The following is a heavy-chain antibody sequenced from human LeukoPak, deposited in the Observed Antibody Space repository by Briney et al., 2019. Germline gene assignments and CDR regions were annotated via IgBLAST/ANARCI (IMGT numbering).Heavy chain of an antibody. CDR3: AGLYDSSGYSSY. V-gene: IGHV4-59*01. Sequence: SETLSLTCTASGGSISSYYWSWIRQPPGKGLEWIGYIYYSGSTNYNPSLKSRVTISVDTSKNQFSLKLSSVTAADTAVYYCAGLYDSSGYSSYWGQGTLVTVSS. D-gene: IGHD3-22*01. CDR1: GGSISSYY. CDR2: IYYSGST. J-gene: IGHJ4*02.